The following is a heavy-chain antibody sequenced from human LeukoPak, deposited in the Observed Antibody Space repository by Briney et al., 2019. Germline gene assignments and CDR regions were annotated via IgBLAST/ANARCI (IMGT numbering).Heavy chain of an antibody. Sequence: KPSETLSLTCAVSGCSFSSGYYWGWIRQPPGNGLEWIASINHTGSTYYSPSLKSRVTMSLDTSKNQFSLRLRSVTAADTAVYYCARDNYGALDFWGQGTLVTVSS. V-gene: IGHV4-38-2*02. CDR3: ARDNYGALDF. CDR1: GCSFSSGYY. CDR2: INHTGST. D-gene: IGHD4-11*01. J-gene: IGHJ4*02.